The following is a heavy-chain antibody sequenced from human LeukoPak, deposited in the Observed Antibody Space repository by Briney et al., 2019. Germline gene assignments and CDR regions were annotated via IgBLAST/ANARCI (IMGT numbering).Heavy chain of an antibody. CDR2: ISSSSSYI. J-gene: IGHJ4*02. CDR3: ARRFPSYYYDSSGYYYFPAFDY. V-gene: IGHV3-21*01. D-gene: IGHD3-22*01. CDR1: GFTFSSYR. Sequence: GGSLRLSCAASGFTFSSYRMNWVRQAPGKGLEWVSSISSSSSYIYYADSVKGRFTISRDNAKNSLYLQMNSLRAEDTAVYYCARRFPSYYYDSSGYYYFPAFDYWGQGTLVTVSS.